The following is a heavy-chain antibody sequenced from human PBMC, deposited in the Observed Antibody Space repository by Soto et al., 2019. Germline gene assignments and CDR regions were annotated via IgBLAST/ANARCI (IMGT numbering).Heavy chain of an antibody. J-gene: IGHJ2*01. CDR1: GFTFSAYA. D-gene: IGHD1-1*01. CDR2: IHGGGGAT. Sequence: EVQLLESGGGLVQPGGSLRLSCAAYGFTFSAYAMGWVRQAPGKGLEWVSTIHGGGGATHYADSVKGRFTISRDDSKKTLYAQMNSLRAECTDVDHRAKFEGHPLEYWYLDFWGRGTLVTVSS. CDR3: AKFEGHPLEYWYLDF. V-gene: IGHV3-23*01.